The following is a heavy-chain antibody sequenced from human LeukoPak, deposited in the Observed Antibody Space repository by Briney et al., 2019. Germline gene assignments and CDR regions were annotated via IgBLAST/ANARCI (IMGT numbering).Heavy chain of an antibody. CDR2: ISSSGSTI. Sequence: NPGGSLRLSCAASGFTFSDYYVSWIRQAPGKGLEWVSYISSSGSTIYYADSVKGRFTISRDNAKNSLYLQMNSLRAEDTAVYYCAKDPSGSYYFDYWGQGTLVTVSS. CDR3: AKDPSGSYYFDY. D-gene: IGHD1-26*01. J-gene: IGHJ4*02. CDR1: GFTFSDYY. V-gene: IGHV3-11*01.